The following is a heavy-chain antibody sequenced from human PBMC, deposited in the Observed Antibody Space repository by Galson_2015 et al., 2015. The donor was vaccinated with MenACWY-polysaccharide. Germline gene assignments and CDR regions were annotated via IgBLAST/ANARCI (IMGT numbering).Heavy chain of an antibody. J-gene: IGHJ5*02. D-gene: IGHD3-10*01. CDR3: AREGSSGDWFDP. CDR1: GFTFSSYW. V-gene: IGHV3-7*01. CDR2: IKQDGSEK. Sequence: SLRLSCAASGFTFSSYWMSWVRQAPGKGLEWVANIKQDGSEKYYVDSVKGRFTIFRDNAKNSLYLQMNSLRAEDTAVYYCAREGSSGDWFDPWGQGTLVTVSS.